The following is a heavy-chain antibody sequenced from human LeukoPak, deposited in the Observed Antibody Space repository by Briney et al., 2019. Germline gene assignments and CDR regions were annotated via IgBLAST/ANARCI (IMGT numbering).Heavy chain of an antibody. D-gene: IGHD1-26*01. CDR1: GFTVSSNY. CDR3: SGSSKGKWEYYFDY. J-gene: IGHJ4*02. V-gene: IGHV3-53*04. CDR2: IYSGGST. Sequence: GGSLRLSCAASGFTVSSNYMSWVRQAPGKGLEWVSVIYSGGSTYYADSVKGRFTISRHNSKNTLYLQMNSLRAEDAAVYYCSGSSKGKWEYYFDYWGQGTLVTVSS.